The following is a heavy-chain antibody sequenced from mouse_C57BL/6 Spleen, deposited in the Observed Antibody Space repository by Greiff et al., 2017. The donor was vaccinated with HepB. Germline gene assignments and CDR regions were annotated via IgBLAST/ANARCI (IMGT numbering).Heavy chain of an antibody. CDR1: GFTFSDYG. D-gene: IGHD3-2*02. V-gene: IGHV5-17*01. CDR3: ARPRAAQAKFFDY. CDR2: ISSGSSTI. Sequence: EVQLVESGGGLVKPGGSLKLSCAASGFTFSDYGMHWVRQAPEKGLEWVAYISSGSSTIYYADTVKGRFTISRDNAKNTLYLQMTSLRSEDTAMYYCARPRAAQAKFFDYWGQGTTLTVSS. J-gene: IGHJ2*01.